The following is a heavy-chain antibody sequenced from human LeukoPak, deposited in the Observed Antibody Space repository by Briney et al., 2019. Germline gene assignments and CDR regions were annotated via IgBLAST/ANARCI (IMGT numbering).Heavy chain of an antibody. CDR3: AGGLLEAQGWLQWLGTVYSMDV. V-gene: IGHV3-11*01. J-gene: IGHJ6*02. D-gene: IGHD5-24*01. Sequence: GGSLRLSCVASGFNFSDYYMNWIRQSPGKGLEWISYVSSRSGIIYYADSVKGRFTISRDNARNSLYLQMNSLRVDDTAVYYCAGGLLEAQGWLQWLGTVYSMDVWGQGTPVTVSS. CDR1: GFNFSDYY. CDR2: VSSRSGII.